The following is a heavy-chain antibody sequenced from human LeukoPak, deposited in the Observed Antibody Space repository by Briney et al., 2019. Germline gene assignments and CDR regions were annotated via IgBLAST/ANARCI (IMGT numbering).Heavy chain of an antibody. V-gene: IGHV4-61*05. CDR3: ARVPISYGSGRPTAFDI. J-gene: IGHJ3*02. CDR2: IYYSGST. CDR1: GGSISSSSYY. Sequence: SETLSLTCTVSGGSISSSSYYWGWIRQPPGKGLEWIGYIYYSGSTNYNPSLKSRVTISVDTSKNQFSLKLSSVTAADTAVYYCARVPISYGSGRPTAFDIWGQGTMVTVSS. D-gene: IGHD3-10*01.